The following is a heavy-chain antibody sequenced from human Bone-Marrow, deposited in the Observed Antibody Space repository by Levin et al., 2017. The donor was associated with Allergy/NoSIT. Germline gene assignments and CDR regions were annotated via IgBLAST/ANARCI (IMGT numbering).Heavy chain of an antibody. J-gene: IGHJ3*02. Sequence: ASVKVSCKASGYTFTGYYMHWVRQAPGQGLEWMGWINPNSGGTNYAQKFQGRVTMTRDTSISTAYMELSRLRSDDTAVYYCARDQVLRYFDWLLTPDAFDIWGQGTMVTVSS. D-gene: IGHD3-9*01. CDR2: INPNSGGT. CDR1: GYTFTGYY. CDR3: ARDQVLRYFDWLLTPDAFDI. V-gene: IGHV1-2*02.